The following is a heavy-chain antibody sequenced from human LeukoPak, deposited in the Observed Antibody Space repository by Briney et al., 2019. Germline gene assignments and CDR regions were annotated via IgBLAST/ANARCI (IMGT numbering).Heavy chain of an antibody. Sequence: GGSLRLSCAASGFTVSSNYMSWVRQAPGKGLEWVSVIYSGGSTYYADYVKGRFTISRDNSKNTLYLQMNSLRAEDTAVYYCARTRGYCSGGSCHRTFYFDYWGRGTLVTVSS. V-gene: IGHV3-53*01. J-gene: IGHJ4*02. D-gene: IGHD2-15*01. CDR3: ARTRGYCSGGSCHRTFYFDY. CDR2: IYSGGST. CDR1: GFTVSSNY.